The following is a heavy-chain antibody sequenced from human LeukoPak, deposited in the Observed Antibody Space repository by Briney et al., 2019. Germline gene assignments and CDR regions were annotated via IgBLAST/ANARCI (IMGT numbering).Heavy chain of an antibody. V-gene: IGHV1-2*04. J-gene: IGHJ6*03. D-gene: IGHD1-20*01. CDR2: INPNSGGT. Sequence: ASVKVSCKASGYTFTGYYMHWVRQAPGQGLEWMGWINPNSGGTNYAQKFQGWVTMTRDTSISTAYMELSRLRSDDTAVYYCAREAPGITGVEDYYYYYMDVWGKGTTVTVSS. CDR1: GYTFTGYY. CDR3: AREAPGITGVEDYYYYYMDV.